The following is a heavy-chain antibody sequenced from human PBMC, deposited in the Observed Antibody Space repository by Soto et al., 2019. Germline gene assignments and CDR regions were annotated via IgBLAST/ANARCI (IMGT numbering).Heavy chain of an antibody. CDR3: ARDHAGGSGYYYYGMDV. D-gene: IGHD2-8*02. J-gene: IGHJ6*02. V-gene: IGHV1-18*01. CDR1: GYTFTSYG. Sequence: ASMKVSCKASGYTFTSYGISWVRQAPGQGFEWMGWISAYNGNTNYAQKLQGRVTMTTDTSTSTAYMELRSLRSDDTAVYYCARDHAGGSGYYYYGMDVWGQGTTVTVSS. CDR2: ISAYNGNT.